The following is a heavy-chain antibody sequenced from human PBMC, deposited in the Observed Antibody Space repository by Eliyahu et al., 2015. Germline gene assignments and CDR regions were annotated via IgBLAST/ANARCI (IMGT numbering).Heavy chain of an antibody. CDR3: ARQGSDFWSGYYRGYYYYYGMDV. CDR2: IYYSGST. J-gene: IGHJ6*02. V-gene: IGHV4-39*01. Sequence: QLQLQESGPGLVKPSETLSLTCTVSGGSXSSSSYYXGWIRQPPGKGLXXXGSIYYSGSTYYNPSLKSRVTISVDTSKNQFSLKLSSVTAADTAVYYCARQGSDFWSGYYRGYYYYYGMDVWGQGTTVTVSS. D-gene: IGHD3-3*01. CDR1: GGSXSSSSYY.